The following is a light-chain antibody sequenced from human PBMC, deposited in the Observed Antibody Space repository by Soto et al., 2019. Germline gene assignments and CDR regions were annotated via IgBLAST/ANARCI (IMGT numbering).Light chain of an antibody. CDR2: KAS. J-gene: IGKJ3*01. Sequence: DIQMTQSPSTLSASVGERVTITCRASESSSSWLAWYQKKPGKPPKLLIYKASTLESGVPSRFSGSGSGTEFTLTISSLQPDDFATYYCQQYNSYLFSFGPGTKVDIK. V-gene: IGKV1-5*03. CDR3: QQYNSYLFS. CDR1: ESSSSW.